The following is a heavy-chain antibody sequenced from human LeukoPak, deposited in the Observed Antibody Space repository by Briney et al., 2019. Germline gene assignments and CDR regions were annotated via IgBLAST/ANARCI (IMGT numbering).Heavy chain of an antibody. Sequence: PGGSLRLSCAASGFTFSNYGMHWVRQAPGKGLEWVAFIRYDGSKKYYVDSVKGRFTISRDNSKNTLYLQMNSLRAEDTAVYYCARAELRYFDWSLYFDYWGQGTLVTVSS. V-gene: IGHV3-30*02. CDR3: ARAELRYFDWSLYFDY. CDR1: GFTFSNYG. D-gene: IGHD3-9*01. CDR2: IRYDGSKK. J-gene: IGHJ4*02.